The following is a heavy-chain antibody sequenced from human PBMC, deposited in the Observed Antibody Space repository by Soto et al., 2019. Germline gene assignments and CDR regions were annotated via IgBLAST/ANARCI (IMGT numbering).Heavy chain of an antibody. CDR2: IKPSGGST. D-gene: IGHD1-26*01. J-gene: IGHJ6*02. CDR1: GYTFTSYY. CDR3: ARVSRWELAYYYGIDV. V-gene: IGHV1-46*01. Sequence: QVQLVQSGAEVKKPGASVKVSCKASGYTFTSYYMHWVRQAPGQGLEWMGIIKPSGGSTSYAQKFQGRVTMTRDTSTSTVYMELSSLRSEDTAVYYCARVSRWELAYYYGIDVLGQGTTVTGSS.